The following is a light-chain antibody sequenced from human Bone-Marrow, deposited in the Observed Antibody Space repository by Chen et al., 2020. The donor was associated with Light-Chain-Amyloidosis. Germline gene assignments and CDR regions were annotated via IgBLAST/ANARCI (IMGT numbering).Light chain of an antibody. CDR2: AAS. CDR3: QQTDTPPLEA. V-gene: IGKV1-39*01. J-gene: IGKJ3*01. Sequence: DIQMTQSPSSLSASVGDSVTITCRASQSITTYLNCYQQKPGTAPKRLIYAASSLQSGVPSSFSGIGSGSDCTRTSNSLQPEDCATYYCQQTDTPPLEAFRPGTRVD. CDR1: QSITTY.